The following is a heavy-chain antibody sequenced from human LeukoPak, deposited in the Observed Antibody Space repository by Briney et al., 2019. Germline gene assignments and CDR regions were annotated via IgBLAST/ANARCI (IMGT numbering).Heavy chain of an antibody. CDR2: IWYDGSNK. D-gene: IGHD5-18*01. J-gene: IGHJ4*02. CDR3: ARGAQGGYSYGLEFDY. Sequence: GGSLRLSCAASGFTFSSYGMHWVRQAPGKGLEWVAVIWYDGSNKYYADSVKGRFTISRDNSKNTLYLQMNSLRAEDTAVYYGARGAQGGYSYGLEFDYWGQGTLVTASS. CDR1: GFTFSSYG. V-gene: IGHV3-33*01.